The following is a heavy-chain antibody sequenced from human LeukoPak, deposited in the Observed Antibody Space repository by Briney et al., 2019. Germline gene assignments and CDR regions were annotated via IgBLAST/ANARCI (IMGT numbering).Heavy chain of an antibody. CDR2: ISSSSSYI. V-gene: IGHV3-21*04. CDR3: AKVWSGYSDAFDI. J-gene: IGHJ3*02. Sequence: GGSLRLSCAASGFTFSSYSMNWVRQAPGKGLEWVSSISSSSSYIYYADSVKGRFTISRDNAKNSLYLQMNSLRAEDTAVYYCAKVWSGYSDAFDIWGQGTMVTVSS. CDR1: GFTFSSYS. D-gene: IGHD3-3*01.